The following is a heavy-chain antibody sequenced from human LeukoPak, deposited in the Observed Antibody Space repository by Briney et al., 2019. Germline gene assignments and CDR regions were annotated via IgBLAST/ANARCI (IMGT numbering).Heavy chain of an antibody. Sequence: GGSLRLSCAASGFTFDDYAMHWVQQAPGKGLEWVSGISWNSGSIGYADSVKGRFTISRDNAKNSLYLQMNSLRAEDTALYYCAAGGGNYWGQGTLVTVSS. CDR2: ISWNSGSI. CDR1: GFTFDDYA. V-gene: IGHV3-9*01. D-gene: IGHD1-26*01. CDR3: AAGGGNY. J-gene: IGHJ4*02.